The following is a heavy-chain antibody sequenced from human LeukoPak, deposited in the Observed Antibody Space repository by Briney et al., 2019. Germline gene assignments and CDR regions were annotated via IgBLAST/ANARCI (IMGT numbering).Heavy chain of an antibody. CDR2: INPSGGST. D-gene: IGHD5-18*01. CDR3: ARRGYSYGYADY. Sequence: ASVKVSCKASGYTFTSYGISWVRQAPGQGLEWMGIINPSGGSTSYAQKFQGRVTMTRDTSTSTVYMELSSLRSEDTAVYYCARRGYSYGYADYWGQGTLVTVSS. V-gene: IGHV1-46*01. J-gene: IGHJ4*02. CDR1: GYTFTSYG.